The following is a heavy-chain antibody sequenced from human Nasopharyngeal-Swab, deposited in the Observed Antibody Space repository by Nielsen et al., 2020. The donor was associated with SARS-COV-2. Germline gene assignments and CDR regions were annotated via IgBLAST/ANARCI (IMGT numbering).Heavy chain of an antibody. CDR2: INPSGGST. V-gene: IGHV1-46*01. D-gene: IGHD5-12*01. J-gene: IGHJ5*02. Sequence: ASVKVSCKASGYTFTSYYMHWVRQAPGQGLEWMGIINPSGGSTSYAQKFQGRVTMTRDTSTSTVYMELSSLRSEDTAVYYCARGAGGYQTYNWFDPWGQGTWSPSPQ. CDR3: ARGAGGYQTYNWFDP. CDR1: GYTFTSYY.